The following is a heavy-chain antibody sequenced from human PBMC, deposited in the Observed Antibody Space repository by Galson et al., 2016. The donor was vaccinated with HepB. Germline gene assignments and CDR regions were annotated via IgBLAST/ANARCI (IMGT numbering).Heavy chain of an antibody. V-gene: IGHV1-8*01. CDR2: MDPNSGHT. CDR1: GYTFTNYD. J-gene: IGHJ2*01. CDR3: ARDKRHHYYGLESRGKGYFDL. D-gene: IGHD3-10*01. Sequence: SVKVSCKASGYTFTNYDIIWVRQASGQGLEWMGWMDPNSGHTGYAQKFQGRVTMTRNTSITTVYMDLPSLTSEDTAVYFCARDKRHHYYGLESRGKGYFDLWGRGTRITVSS.